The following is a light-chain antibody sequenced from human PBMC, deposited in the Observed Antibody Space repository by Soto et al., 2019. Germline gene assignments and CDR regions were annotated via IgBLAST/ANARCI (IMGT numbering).Light chain of an antibody. CDR3: QVLDRRLEGVV. V-gene: IGLV1-40*01. J-gene: IGLJ1*01. Sequence: QAVVTQPPSVSGAPGQRVTISCTGSSSNIGAGYDVHWYQQLPGTAPKLLIYGNSNRPSGVPDRFSGSKSGTSASLAITGVPGGDEADYYWQVLDRRLEGVVFGTGTKLTVL. CDR1: SSNIGAGYD. CDR2: GNS.